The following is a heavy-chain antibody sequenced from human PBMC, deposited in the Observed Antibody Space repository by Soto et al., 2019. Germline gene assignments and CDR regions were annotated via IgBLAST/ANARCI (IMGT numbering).Heavy chain of an antibody. CDR1: GFTFSSYA. CDR3: AREQSYHRPFYYYYYGMDV. CDR2: ISYDGSNK. J-gene: IGHJ6*02. V-gene: IGHV3-30-3*01. D-gene: IGHD3-16*02. Sequence: QVQLVESGGGVVQPGRSLRLSCAASGFTFSSYAMHWVRQAPGKGLEWVAVISYDGSNKYYADSVKGRFTISRDNSKNTRYLQMNSQRAEDTDVDYCAREQSYHRPFYYYYYGMDVWGQGTTVTVAS.